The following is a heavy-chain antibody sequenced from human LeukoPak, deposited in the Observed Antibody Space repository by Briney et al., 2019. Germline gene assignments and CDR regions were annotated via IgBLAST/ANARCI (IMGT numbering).Heavy chain of an antibody. D-gene: IGHD1-1*01. V-gene: IGHV3-21*01. Sequence: GGSLRLSCAASGFTFSSYGMSWVRQAPGKGLEWVSSISSSSSYIYYADSVKGRFTISRDNAKNSLYLQMNSLRAEDTAVYYCASLRPGTRGQGTLVTVSS. CDR3: ASLRPGT. J-gene: IGHJ4*02. CDR2: ISSSSSYI. CDR1: GFTFSSYG.